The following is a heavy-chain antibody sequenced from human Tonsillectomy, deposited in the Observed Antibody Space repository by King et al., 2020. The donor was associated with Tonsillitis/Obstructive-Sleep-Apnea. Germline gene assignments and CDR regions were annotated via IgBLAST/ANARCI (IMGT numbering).Heavy chain of an antibody. CDR2: ITSTISYI. J-gene: IGHJ6*03. V-gene: IGHV3-21*01. Sequence: VQLVESGGGLVKPGGSLRLSCAASGFTLNIYRMDLGRKAPGKGRGWVSSITSTISYIYSADSGKGRFTISRDNDNNSLYLQMHSLRPEYTAVYYCARHQGGNYYHYYMDVWGKGTTVTVSS. CDR3: ARHQGGNYYHYYMDV. CDR1: GFTLNIYR. D-gene: IGHD3-16*01.